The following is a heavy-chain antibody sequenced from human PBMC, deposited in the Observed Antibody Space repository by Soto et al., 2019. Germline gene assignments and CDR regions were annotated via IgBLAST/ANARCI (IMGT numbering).Heavy chain of an antibody. CDR3: ARDTTSGWSHFDY. CDR1: GYTFTSYY. Sequence: ASVKVSCKASGYTFTSYYMHWVRQAPGQGLEWMGIISPNGGNTNYAQKLQGRVTMTTDTSTSTAYMELRSLRSDDTAVYYCARDTTSGWSHFDYWGQGTLVTVSS. J-gene: IGHJ4*02. V-gene: IGHV1-46*01. CDR2: ISPNGGNT. D-gene: IGHD6-19*01.